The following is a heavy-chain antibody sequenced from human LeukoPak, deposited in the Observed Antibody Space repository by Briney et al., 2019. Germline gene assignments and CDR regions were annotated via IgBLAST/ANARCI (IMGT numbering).Heavy chain of an antibody. CDR2: IYHSGST. Sequence: SQTLSLTCAVSGGSISSGGYSWSWIRQPPGKGLEWIGYIYHSGSTYYNPSLKSRVTISVDRSTNQFSLKLSSVTAADTAVYYCARDRGRRDGYNYFDYWGQGTLVTVSS. V-gene: IGHV4-30-2*01. CDR1: GGSISSGGYS. CDR3: ARDRGRRDGYNYFDY. J-gene: IGHJ4*02. D-gene: IGHD5-24*01.